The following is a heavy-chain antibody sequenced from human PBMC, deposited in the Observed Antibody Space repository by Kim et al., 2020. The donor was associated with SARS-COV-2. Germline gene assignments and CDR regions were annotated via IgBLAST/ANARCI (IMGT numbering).Heavy chain of an antibody. D-gene: IGHD1-7*01. CDR3: ARQNPITGTVPPYFDY. J-gene: IGHJ4*02. CDR2: INHSGST. V-gene: IGHV4-34*01. CDR1: GGSFSGYY. Sequence: SETLSLTCAVYGGSFSGYYWSWIRQPPGKGLEWIGEINHSGSTNYNPSLKSRVTISVDTSKNQFSLKLSSVTAADTAVYYCARQNPITGTVPPYFDYWGQGTLVTVSS.